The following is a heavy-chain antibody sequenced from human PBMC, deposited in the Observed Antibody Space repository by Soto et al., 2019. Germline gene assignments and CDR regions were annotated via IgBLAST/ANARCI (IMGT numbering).Heavy chain of an antibody. J-gene: IGHJ3*02. CDR2: ISGDGGST. CDR1: GFTFDDYA. Sequence: GGSLRLSCAASGFTFDDYAMHWVRQAPGKGLEWVSLISGDGGSTYYADSVKGRFTISRDNSKNSLYLQMNSLRTEDTALYYCAKASRLDYYDSSGYHDAFDIWGQGTMVTVSS. CDR3: AKASRLDYYDSSGYHDAFDI. V-gene: IGHV3-43*02. D-gene: IGHD3-22*01.